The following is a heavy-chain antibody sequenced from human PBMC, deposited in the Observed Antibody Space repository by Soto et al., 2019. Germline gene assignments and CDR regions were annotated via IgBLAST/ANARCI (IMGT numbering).Heavy chain of an antibody. J-gene: IGHJ5*02. CDR1: LGTLSRYA. D-gene: IGHD3-10*01. CDR2: IIPIFGTA. V-gene: IGHV1-69*01. CDR3: ARDDSRGRGVSWFDP. Sequence: SGVGSSIASLGTLSRYAIISGGPAPGQGLEWMGGIIPIFGTANYAQKFQGRVTITADESTSTAYMELSSLRSEDTAVYYCARDDSRGRGVSWFDPWGQGTLVTVSS.